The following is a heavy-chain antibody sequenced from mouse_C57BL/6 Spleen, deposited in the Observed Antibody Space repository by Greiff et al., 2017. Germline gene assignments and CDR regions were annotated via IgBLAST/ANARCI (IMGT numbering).Heavy chain of an antibody. Sequence: QVQLQQSGPGLVQPSQSLSITCTVSGFSLTSYGVHWVRQSPGKGLEWLGVIWSGGSTDYNAAFISRLSISKDNSKSQVFFKMNSLQADDTAIYYCARGDYDGIAYWGQGTLVTVTA. CDR3: ARGDYDGIAY. J-gene: IGHJ3*01. CDR2: IWSGGST. D-gene: IGHD2-4*01. CDR1: GFSLTSYG. V-gene: IGHV2-2*01.